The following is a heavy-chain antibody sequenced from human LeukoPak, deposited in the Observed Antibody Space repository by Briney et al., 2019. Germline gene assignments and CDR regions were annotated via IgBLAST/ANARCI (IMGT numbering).Heavy chain of an antibody. CDR1: GFTFDDYA. D-gene: IGHD6-19*01. Sequence: PGGSLRLSCAASGFTFDDYAMHWVRQAPGKGLEWVSVIYSGGSTYYADSVKGRFTISRDNSKNTLYLQMNSLRAEDTAVYYCARQAVAGIPDYWGQGALVTVSS. J-gene: IGHJ4*02. V-gene: IGHV3-66*04. CDR2: IYSGGST. CDR3: ARQAVAGIPDY.